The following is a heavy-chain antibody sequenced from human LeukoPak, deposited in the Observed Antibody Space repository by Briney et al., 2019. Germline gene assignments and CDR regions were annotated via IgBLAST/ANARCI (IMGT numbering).Heavy chain of an antibody. CDR1: GYTFTDRY. Sequence: GASVKVSCKASGYTFTDRYMHWVRQAPGQGLEWMGWIDPNSGATTYAQKFQGRVTMTRDTSISTAYMELSSLRSDDTAVYYCARAVHWSYDCWGQGILVTVSS. CDR2: IDPNSGAT. J-gene: IGHJ4*02. D-gene: IGHD1-7*01. CDR3: ARAVHWSYDC. V-gene: IGHV1-2*02.